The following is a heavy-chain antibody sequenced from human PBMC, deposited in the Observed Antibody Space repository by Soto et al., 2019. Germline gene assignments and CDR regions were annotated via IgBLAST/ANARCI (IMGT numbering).Heavy chain of an antibody. CDR1: GGSISSSSYY. J-gene: IGHJ4*02. V-gene: IGHV4-31*03. CDR3: ARMSDYGDYYFDY. D-gene: IGHD4-17*01. CDR2: IYYSGST. Sequence: SETLSLTCTVSGGSISSSSYYWGWIRQHPGKGLEWIGYIYYSGSTYYNPSLKSRVTISVDTSKNQFSLKLSSVTAADTAVYYCARMSDYGDYYFDYWGQGTLVTVSS.